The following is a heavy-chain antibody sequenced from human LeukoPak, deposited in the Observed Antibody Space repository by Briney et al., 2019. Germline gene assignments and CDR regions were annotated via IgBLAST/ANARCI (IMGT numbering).Heavy chain of an antibody. CDR1: GFTFSSYE. J-gene: IGHJ4*02. CDR3: ARFLGSGYPRTFDY. D-gene: IGHD3-22*01. Sequence: GGSLRLSCAASGFTFSSYEMNWVRQAPGKGLEWVSYISSSGSTIYYADSVKGRFTISRDNAKNSLYLQMNSLRAEDTAVYYCARFLGSGYPRTFDYWGQGTLVTVSS. CDR2: ISSSGSTI. V-gene: IGHV3-48*03.